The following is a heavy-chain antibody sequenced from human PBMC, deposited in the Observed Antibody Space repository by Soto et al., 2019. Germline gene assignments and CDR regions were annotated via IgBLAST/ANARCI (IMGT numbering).Heavy chain of an antibody. CDR2: IYYTT. CDR1: GGSISNDY. V-gene: IGHV4-59*01. Sequence: SGTLSLTCTVSGGSISNDYWSWIRQAPGKRLEWIGYIYYTTNYNPSLKSRVTISADTSKNQISLKLTSVTAADTAVYYCARKSPVAGVFDYWGQGTVVPVSS. CDR3: ARKSPVAGVFDY. J-gene: IGHJ4*02. D-gene: IGHD6-19*01.